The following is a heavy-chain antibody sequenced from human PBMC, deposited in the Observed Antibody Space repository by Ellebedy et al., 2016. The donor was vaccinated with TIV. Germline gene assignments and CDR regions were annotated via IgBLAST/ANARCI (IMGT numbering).Heavy chain of an antibody. D-gene: IGHD3-10*01. J-gene: IGHJ6*02. CDR1: GGSISSYY. Sequence: MPGGSLRLSCTVSGGSISSYYWSWIRQPPGKGLEWIGYIYYSGSTNYNPSLKSRVTISVDTSKNQFSLKLSSVTAADTAVYYCARDGGDVWGQGTTVTVSS. V-gene: IGHV4-59*12. CDR2: IYYSGST. CDR3: ARDGGDV.